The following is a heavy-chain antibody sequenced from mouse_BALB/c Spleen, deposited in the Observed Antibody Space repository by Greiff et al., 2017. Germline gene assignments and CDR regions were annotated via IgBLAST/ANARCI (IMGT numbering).Heavy chain of an antibody. J-gene: IGHJ1*01. CDR3: ARDSLYYYGHWYFDV. CDR2: IWGDGST. Sequence: VMLVESGPGLVAPSQSLSITCTVSGFSLTGYGVNWVRQPPGKGLEWLGMIWGDGSTDYNSALKSRLSISKDNSKSQVFLKMNSLQTYDTARYYCARDSLYYYGHWYFDVWGAGTTVTVSS. V-gene: IGHV2-6-7*01. D-gene: IGHD1-1*01. CDR1: GFSLTGYG.